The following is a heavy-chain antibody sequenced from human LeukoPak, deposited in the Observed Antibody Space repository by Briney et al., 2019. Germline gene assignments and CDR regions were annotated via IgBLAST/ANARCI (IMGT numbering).Heavy chain of an antibody. CDR3: ARALAGATTVDY. J-gene: IGHJ4*02. D-gene: IGHD1-26*01. CDR2: ISYDGPNK. V-gene: IGHV3-30*04. Sequence: GGSLRLSCAASGFNFSTYAMHWVRQAPGKGLEWVAVISYDGPNKFYADSVKGRFTISRGNSKNTLYLQMNSLRAEDTAVYYCARALAGATTVDYWGQGTLVTVSS. CDR1: GFNFSTYA.